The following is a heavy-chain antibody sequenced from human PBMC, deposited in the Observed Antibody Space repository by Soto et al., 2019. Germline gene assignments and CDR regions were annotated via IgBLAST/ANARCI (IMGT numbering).Heavy chain of an antibody. V-gene: IGHV1-69*02. J-gene: IGHJ4*02. CDR2: IIPILGIA. CDR3: ASDRPHYCDSSGSHDY. D-gene: IGHD3-22*01. CDR1: GGTVSSYT. Sequence: SVKVSCKASGGTVSSYTISWVRQAPGQGLEWMGRIIPILGIANYAQKFQGRVTITADKSTSTAYMELSSLRSEDTAVYYCASDRPHYCDSSGSHDYRGQGSPVPVSS.